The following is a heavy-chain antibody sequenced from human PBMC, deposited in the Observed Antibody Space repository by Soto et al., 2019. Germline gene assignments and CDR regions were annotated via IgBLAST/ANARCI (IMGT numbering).Heavy chain of an antibody. CDR2: ISGSARPGSA. V-gene: IGHV3-23*01. CDR1: GFTFSSYA. J-gene: IGHJ4*02. Sequence: GGSLRLSCVASGFTFSSYAMSWVRQAPGKGLEWVSSISGSARPGSAYYADSVQGRFTISWDNSMNTLYLQMNSLRAEDTAVYFCAKDQNYGSGTYYFDSWGQGTLVTVSS. D-gene: IGHD3-10*01. CDR3: AKDQNYGSGTYYFDS.